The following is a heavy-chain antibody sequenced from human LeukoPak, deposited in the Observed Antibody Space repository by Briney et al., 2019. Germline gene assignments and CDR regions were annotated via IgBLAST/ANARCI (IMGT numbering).Heavy chain of an antibody. D-gene: IGHD3-22*01. V-gene: IGHV3-23*01. CDR2: ITGSGAST. J-gene: IGHJ4*02. CDR1: GFTFNNYD. Sequence: GGSLRLSCTASGFTFNNYDMSWVRQAPGKGLEWVSAITGSGASTNYADYVKGRFTISRDNFKNTIYLQMNSLRAEYTAKYYCAKRSSTSSGYFDFWGRGTLVTVSS. CDR3: AKRSSTSSGYFDF.